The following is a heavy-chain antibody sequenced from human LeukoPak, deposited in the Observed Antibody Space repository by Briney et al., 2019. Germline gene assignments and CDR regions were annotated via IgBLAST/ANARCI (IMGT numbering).Heavy chain of an antibody. J-gene: IGHJ5*02. V-gene: IGHV4-39*07. CDR3: ARSRIAVAGSANWFDP. CDR2: IYYSGST. Sequence: SETLPLTCTVSGGSISSSSYYWGWIRQPPGKGLEWIGSIYYSGSTYYNPSLKSRVTISVDTSKNQFSLKLSSVTAADTAVYYCARSRIAVAGSANWFDPWGQGTLVTVSS. CDR1: GGSISSSSYY. D-gene: IGHD6-19*01.